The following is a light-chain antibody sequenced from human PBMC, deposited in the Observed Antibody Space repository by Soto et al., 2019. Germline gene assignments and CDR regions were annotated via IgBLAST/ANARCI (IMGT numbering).Light chain of an antibody. CDR1: QGVSSN. CDR3: QQYNNWLWT. J-gene: IGKJ1*01. V-gene: IGKV3-15*01. Sequence: EIVLTQSPGTLSLSPGERATLSCRASQGVSSNLAWYQQRPGQAPRLLMYAASTRATGIPARFSGSGSGTEFTLTISSLQSEDFAVYYCQQYNNWLWTFGQGTKVDIK. CDR2: AAS.